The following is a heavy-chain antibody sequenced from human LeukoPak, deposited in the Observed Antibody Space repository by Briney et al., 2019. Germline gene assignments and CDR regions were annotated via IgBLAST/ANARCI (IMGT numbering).Heavy chain of an antibody. V-gene: IGHV3-20*04. CDR1: GFDFDDYG. CDR3: ARANNFDLLTGSYR. Sequence: GGSLRLSCATSGFDFDDYGMSWVRQAPGKGLEWVSGIDRSGFRTGYADSVRGRFTISRDNARDSLYLQMNSLRAEDTALYYCARANNFDLLTGSYRWGQGTQVTVSS. D-gene: IGHD3-9*01. J-gene: IGHJ4*02. CDR2: IDRSGFRT.